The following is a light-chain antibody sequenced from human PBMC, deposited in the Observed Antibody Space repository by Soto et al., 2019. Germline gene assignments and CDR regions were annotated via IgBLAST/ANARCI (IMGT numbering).Light chain of an antibody. Sequence: DIQMTQSPSTLSASVGDRVTITCRASQFISSWLAWYQQKPGKVPKLLIFHASNLESGVPSRFSGSGYGTEFTLTISSLQPDDFATYYCQQYDSFQYSFGQGTKLEI. CDR2: HAS. V-gene: IGKV1-5*01. CDR3: QQYDSFQYS. CDR1: QFISSW. J-gene: IGKJ2*03.